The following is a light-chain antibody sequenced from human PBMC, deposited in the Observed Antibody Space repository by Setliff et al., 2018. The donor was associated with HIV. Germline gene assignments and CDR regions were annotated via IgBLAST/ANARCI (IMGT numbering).Light chain of an antibody. CDR3: TSFTTISTLV. Sequence: QSVLTQPASVSGSPGQSITISCTGSRSDIGAYSYVSWYQHHPGKVPKLIISEVNKRPSGVSARFSGSRTGNTASLTISGLQAEDESDYYCTSFTTISTLVFGGGTK. J-gene: IGLJ2*01. CDR1: RSDIGAYSY. V-gene: IGLV2-14*01. CDR2: EVN.